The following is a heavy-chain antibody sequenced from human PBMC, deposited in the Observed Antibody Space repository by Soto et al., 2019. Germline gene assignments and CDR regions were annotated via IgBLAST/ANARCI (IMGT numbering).Heavy chain of an antibody. J-gene: IGHJ6*02. CDR1: GYTFTSNY. D-gene: IGHD3-3*01. CDR3: ARPYYDFWSGYPPYSYCAMDV. CDR2: IDPSGGTT. Sequence: ASVKVSCKASGYTFTSNYIHWVRQAPGQGLEWMGIIDPSGGTTTYAQKFQGRVTMTRDTSTSTVYMELSSLRSEDTAVFYCARPYYDFWSGYPPYSYCAMDVWGQGTTVTVSS. V-gene: IGHV1-46*01.